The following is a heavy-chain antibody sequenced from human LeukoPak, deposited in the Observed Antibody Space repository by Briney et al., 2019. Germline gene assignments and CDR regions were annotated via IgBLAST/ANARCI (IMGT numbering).Heavy chain of an antibody. CDR1: GGSISRYY. CDR3: ARGGHNYYDSRGYYYPSGNWFDP. D-gene: IGHD3-22*01. J-gene: IGHJ5*02. Sequence: SETLSLTCTVSGGSISRYYWSWLRQPPGKGLEWIGYIYYSGSTNYNPSLKRRVTISVHTSKHQFSQKLSYVTAADTAVYYCARGGHNYYDSRGYYYPSGNWFDPWGQGTLVTVSS. V-gene: IGHV4-59*01. CDR2: IYYSGST.